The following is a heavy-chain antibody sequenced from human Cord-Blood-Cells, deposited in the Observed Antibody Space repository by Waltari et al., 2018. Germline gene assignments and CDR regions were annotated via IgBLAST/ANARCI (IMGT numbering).Heavy chain of an antibody. V-gene: IGHV1-24*01. CDR2: FDPEDGET. Sequence: QVQLVQSGAEVKKPGASVKVSCKVSGYTLTELSMHWVRQAPGKGLEWMGCFDPEDGETIYAQKFQGRVTMTEDTSTDTAYMELSSLRSEDTAVYYCATAAYSSSSYYYYYYGMDVWGQGTTVTVSS. J-gene: IGHJ6*02. CDR1: GYTLTELS. CDR3: ATAAYSSSSYYYYYYGMDV. D-gene: IGHD6-6*01.